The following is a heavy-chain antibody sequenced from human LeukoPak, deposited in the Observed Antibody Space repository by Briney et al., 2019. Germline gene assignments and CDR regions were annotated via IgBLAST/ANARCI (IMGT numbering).Heavy chain of an antibody. CDR3: ARKGVERTGTPNWFDP. V-gene: IGHV4-34*01. J-gene: IGHJ5*02. CDR2: INHSGST. Sequence: NPSETLSLTCAVYGGSFSGYYWSWIRQPPGKGLEWIGEINHSGSTNYNPSLKSRVTISVDTSKNQFSLKLSSVTAADTAVYYCARKGVERTGTPNWFDPWGQGTLVTVSS. D-gene: IGHD1-7*01. CDR1: GGSFSGYY.